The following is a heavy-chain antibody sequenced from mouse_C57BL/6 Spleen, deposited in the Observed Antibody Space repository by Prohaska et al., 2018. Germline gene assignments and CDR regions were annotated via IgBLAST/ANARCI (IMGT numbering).Heavy chain of an antibody. Sequence: QVQLQQTGAELVMPGASVKLSCKASGYTFTSYWMHWVKQRHGQGLEWIGEIDPSDSYTNYNQKFKGKATLTVDKSSSTAYMQLSSLTSEDSAVYSCARGPDRGRDYWGQGTTLTVSS. J-gene: IGHJ2*01. CDR2: IDPSDSYT. CDR1: GYTFTSYW. V-gene: IGHV1-69*01. CDR3: ARGPDRGRDY.